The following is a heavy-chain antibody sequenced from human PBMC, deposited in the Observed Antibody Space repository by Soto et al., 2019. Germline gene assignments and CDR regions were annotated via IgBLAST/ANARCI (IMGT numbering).Heavy chain of an antibody. Sequence: SETVSLTCTVSGGSISSYYWSWIRQPPGKGLEWIGYIYYSGSTNYIPSLKSRVTISVDTSKNQFPLKLSSVTAADTAVYYCARTMVRGVIGNYYYMDVWGKGATVTVSS. J-gene: IGHJ6*03. CDR1: GGSISSYY. D-gene: IGHD3-10*01. CDR2: IYYSGST. V-gene: IGHV4-59*01. CDR3: ARTMVRGVIGNYYYMDV.